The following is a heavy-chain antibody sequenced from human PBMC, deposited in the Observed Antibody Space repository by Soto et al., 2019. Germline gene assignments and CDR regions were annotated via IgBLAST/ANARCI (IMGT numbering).Heavy chain of an antibody. J-gene: IGHJ6*04. CDR3: AKANVAEDFWSGDDV. D-gene: IGHD3-3*01. CDR1: GFTFSSYG. CDR2: ISYDGSNK. V-gene: IGHV3-30*18. Sequence: GGSLRLSCAASGFTFSSYGMHWVRQAPGKGLEWVAVISYDGSNKYYADSVKGRFTISRDNSKNTLYLQMNSLRAEDTAVYYCAKANVAEDFWSGDDVWGKGTTVTVSS.